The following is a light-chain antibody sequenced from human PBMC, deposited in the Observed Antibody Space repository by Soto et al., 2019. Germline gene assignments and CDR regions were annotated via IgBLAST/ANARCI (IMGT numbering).Light chain of an antibody. CDR3: TSYTSSSTVV. Sequence: QSALTQPASVSGSPGQSITITCTGTSSDVGGYNYVSWYQHHPGKAPKLIIYDVSNRPSGLSNRFSGSKSGNTASLTSSGLQAEDETHYYCTSYTSSSTVVFGGGTKLTVL. CDR2: DVS. CDR1: SSDVGGYNY. J-gene: IGLJ3*02. V-gene: IGLV2-14*03.